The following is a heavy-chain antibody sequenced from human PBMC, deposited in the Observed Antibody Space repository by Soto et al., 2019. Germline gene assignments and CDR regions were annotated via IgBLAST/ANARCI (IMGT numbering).Heavy chain of an antibody. D-gene: IGHD2-2*01. Sequence: QAQLAQSGAEVRKPGASVKVSCKASGYTFVSHGISWVRQAPGQGLEWLGWISVSNGNTKYAPKIQGRVTLTTDTSTSTAYMRLTSLRSDDTAVYYWARHKGGLVASYNCFDPWGQGTLVTVSS. CDR2: ISVSNGNT. J-gene: IGHJ5*02. V-gene: IGHV1-18*01. CDR1: GYTFVSHG. CDR3: ARHKGGLVASYNCFDP.